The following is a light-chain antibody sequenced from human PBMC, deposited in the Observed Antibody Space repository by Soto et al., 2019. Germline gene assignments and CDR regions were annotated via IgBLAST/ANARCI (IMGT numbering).Light chain of an antibody. CDR1: QSVSSSH. CDR2: GAS. V-gene: IGKV3-20*01. CDR3: QHYGSSPWT. Sequence: EIVLTQSPGTLSLSPGDRATLCCRASQSVSSSHLAWYQQKRGQSPRLLIYGASSRATGIPDRFSGSGSGPDFTLTISRLEREDFAVYFCQHYGSSPWTVGQGTKVDI. J-gene: IGKJ1*01.